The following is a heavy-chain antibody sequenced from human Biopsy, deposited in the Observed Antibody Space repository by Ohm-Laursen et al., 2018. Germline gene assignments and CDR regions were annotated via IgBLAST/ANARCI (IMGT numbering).Heavy chain of an antibody. V-gene: IGHV1-69*06. CDR3: ATKLTGYFHH. J-gene: IGHJ1*01. D-gene: IGHD3-9*01. CDR1: GVTFSNYG. Sequence: SVKVSCKAPGVTFSNYGVNWVRQAPGQGLEWLGGNIPILGTGNYAQKFQDRVTVAADTSTSTATMELRSLRSDDTAVYYCATKLTGYFHHWGQGTLVIVSS. CDR2: NIPILGTG.